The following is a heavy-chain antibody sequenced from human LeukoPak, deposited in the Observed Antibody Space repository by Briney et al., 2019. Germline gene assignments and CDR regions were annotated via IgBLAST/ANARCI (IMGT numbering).Heavy chain of an antibody. CDR2: INPNSGDT. Sequence: ASVKVSCKTSGYTFSDYYIHWIRQAPGQGLEWVGWINPNSGDTDYAQKFQGRVTVTRDTSISTAYMELGRLRSDDTAVYYCARGGDGYNAIDYWGQGTLVTVSS. J-gene: IGHJ4*02. CDR1: GYTFSDYY. CDR3: ARGGDGYNAIDY. V-gene: IGHV1-2*02. D-gene: IGHD5-24*01.